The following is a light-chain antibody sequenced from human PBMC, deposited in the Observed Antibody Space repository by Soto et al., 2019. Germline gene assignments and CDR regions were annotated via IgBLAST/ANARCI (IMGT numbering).Light chain of an antibody. CDR1: QSISTY. Sequence: DIQMTQSPSTLTPSVVASVAITYRASQSISTYMAWYQQKPGKAPKRLINAASSLQSGVPSRFSGSGSGTEFTLTISSLQPEEFATYYCIKYNSYPRTFGKGNKVVIK. J-gene: IGKJ1*01. CDR2: AAS. V-gene: IGKV1-5*01. CDR3: IKYNSYPRT.